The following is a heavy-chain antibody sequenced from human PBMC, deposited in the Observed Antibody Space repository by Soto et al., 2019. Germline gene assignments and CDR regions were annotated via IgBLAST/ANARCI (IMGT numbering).Heavy chain of an antibody. CDR1: GYTFTSYA. CDR2: INAGNGNT. D-gene: IGHD3-10*01. Sequence: ASVKVSCKASGYTFTSYAIHWVRQAPGQRLEWMGWINAGNGNTKYSQKFQGRVTITRDTSASTAYMELSSLRYEDTAVYYCAIGTGSGGMDVWGQGTTVTVSS. CDR3: AIGTGSGGMDV. V-gene: IGHV1-3*01. J-gene: IGHJ6*02.